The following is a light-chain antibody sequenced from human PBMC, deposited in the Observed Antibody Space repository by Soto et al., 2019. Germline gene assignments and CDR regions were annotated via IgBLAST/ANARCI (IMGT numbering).Light chain of an antibody. V-gene: IGKV3-11*01. Sequence: EIVLTQSPATLSLSPGERATLSCRASQSVSSYLAWYQQKPGQAPRLLIYDASNRATGIPARFSGSGSGTDFTLTISSLEPEDFAVYYCQQRSNWLPLTFXGGTKVDIK. J-gene: IGKJ4*01. CDR2: DAS. CDR3: QQRSNWLPLT. CDR1: QSVSSY.